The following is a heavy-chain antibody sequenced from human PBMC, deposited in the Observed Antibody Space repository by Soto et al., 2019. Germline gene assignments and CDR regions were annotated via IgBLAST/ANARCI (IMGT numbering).Heavy chain of an antibody. Sequence: QVQLLESGPGLVKPSQTLSLSCIVSGASLSSGGYYWNWIRQHPGKGLEWIGYIYFDGMTYYNPSLESRVTMSIDASKNQFSLHLSSVTAADTAVYYRARDRYGDYYAYWGQGILVTVSS. CDR1: GASLSSGGYY. D-gene: IGHD3-22*01. J-gene: IGHJ4*02. CDR2: IYFDGMT. CDR3: ARDRYGDYYAY. V-gene: IGHV4-31*03.